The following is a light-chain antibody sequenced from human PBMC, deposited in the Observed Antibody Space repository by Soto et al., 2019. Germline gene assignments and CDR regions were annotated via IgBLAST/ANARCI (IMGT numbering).Light chain of an antibody. Sequence: DIQMTQSPSSLSASVGDRITITCRASQGISNYLALYQQKPGKVPKLLIYAASTLQSGVPSRFSGSGSVTDFTLTISSLQPEDVATYYCQKYNSALANFGPGTKVDIK. J-gene: IGKJ3*01. CDR2: AAS. CDR1: QGISNY. CDR3: QKYNSALAN. V-gene: IGKV1-27*01.